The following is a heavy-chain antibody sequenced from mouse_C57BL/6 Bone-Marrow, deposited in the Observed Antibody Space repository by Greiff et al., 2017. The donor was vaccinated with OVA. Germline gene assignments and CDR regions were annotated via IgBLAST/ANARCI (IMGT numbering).Heavy chain of an antibody. CDR2: IRSKSSNYAT. V-gene: IGHV10-3*01. Sequence: EVQLVESGGGLVQPKGSLKLSCAASGFTFNTYAMHWVRQAPGKGLEWVARIRSKSSNYATYYADSVKDRFTISRDDSQSMLYLQMNNLKTEDTAMYYCVPYDGYYEGNYYAMDDWGQGTSVTVSS. J-gene: IGHJ4*01. CDR1: GFTFNTYA. CDR3: VPYDGYYEGNYYAMDD. D-gene: IGHD2-3*01.